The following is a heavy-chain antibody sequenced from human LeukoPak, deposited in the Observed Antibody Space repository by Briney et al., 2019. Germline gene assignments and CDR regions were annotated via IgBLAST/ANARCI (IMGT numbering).Heavy chain of an antibody. V-gene: IGHV5-51*01. J-gene: IGHJ4*02. CDR3: ARHPDYGSGIDY. CDR1: GYSFTTYW. CDR2: IYPGDSDT. Sequence: GESLKISCKGSGYSFTTYWIAWVRQMPGKGLEWMGIIYPGDSDTRYSPSFQGHVTISVDRSISTANLQWSSLKASDTAMYYCARHPDYGSGIDYWGQGTLVTVSS. D-gene: IGHD3-10*01.